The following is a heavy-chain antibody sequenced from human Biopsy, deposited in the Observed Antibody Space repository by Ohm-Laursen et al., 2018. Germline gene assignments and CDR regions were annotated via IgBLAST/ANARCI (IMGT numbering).Heavy chain of an antibody. CDR2: IFYTGYT. V-gene: IGHV4-59*01. D-gene: IGHD4-23*01. CDR1: GGPIDSYY. J-gene: IGHJ4*02. Sequence: GTLSLTCTVSGGPIDSYYWSWIRQPPGKGLVWIGSIFYTGYTSYNASLKSRVTISVDTSRNHFSLRLSSLTAADTAVYYCARGSNDFGGLYFPRWGQGTLLTVSS. CDR3: ARGSNDFGGLYFPR.